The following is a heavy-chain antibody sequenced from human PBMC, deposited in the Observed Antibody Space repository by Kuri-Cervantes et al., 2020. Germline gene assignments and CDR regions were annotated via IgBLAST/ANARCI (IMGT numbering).Heavy chain of an antibody. D-gene: IGHD6-19*01. CDR1: GFTFSSYS. Sequence: GESLKISCAASGFTFSSYSMNWVRQAPGKGLEWVSSISSSSSYIYYADSVKGRFTISRDNAKNSLYLQMNSLRAEDTAVYYCARDWGWFRDAFDIWGQGTTVTVSS. V-gene: IGHV3-21*01. J-gene: IGHJ3*02. CDR3: ARDWGWFRDAFDI. CDR2: ISSSSSYI.